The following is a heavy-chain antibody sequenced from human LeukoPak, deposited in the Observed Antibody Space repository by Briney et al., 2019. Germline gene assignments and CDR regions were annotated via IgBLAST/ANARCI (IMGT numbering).Heavy chain of an antibody. Sequence: PGGSLRLSCAASGFTFSSYAMSWVRQAPGKGLEWVAVIWYDGSNKYYADSVKGRFTISRDNSKNTLYLQMNSLRAEDTAVYYCARDTGIVVVPAAPYYYYYGMDVWGQGTTVTVSS. CDR1: GFTFSSYA. V-gene: IGHV3-33*08. D-gene: IGHD2-2*01. CDR2: IWYDGSNK. CDR3: ARDTGIVVVPAAPYYYYYGMDV. J-gene: IGHJ6*02.